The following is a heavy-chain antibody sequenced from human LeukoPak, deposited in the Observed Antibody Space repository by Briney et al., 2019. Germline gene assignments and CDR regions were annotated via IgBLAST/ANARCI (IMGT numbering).Heavy chain of an antibody. J-gene: IGHJ1*01. Sequence: GGALRLSCATSGFTFSDHYMDWVRQAPGKGLEWVGRIRNKDNSYTTEYAVSVKGRVTISRDESQHSLYLQMNSLKTEDTAVYYCARGMAVADRFTSHHWGQGKVVTVTS. D-gene: IGHD6-19*01. CDR1: GFTFSDHY. CDR3: ARGMAVADRFTSHH. V-gene: IGHV3-72*01. CDR2: IRNKDNSYTT.